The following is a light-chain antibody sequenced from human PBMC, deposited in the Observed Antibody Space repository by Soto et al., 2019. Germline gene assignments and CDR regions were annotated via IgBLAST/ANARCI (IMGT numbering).Light chain of an antibody. CDR1: SSDVGGYNY. CDR2: EVS. Sequence: QSALTQPASVSGSPGQSITISCNGTSSDVGGYNYVSWYQQHPGKAPKLMIYEVSNRPSGVSNRFSGSKSGNTASLTISGLQAEDEADYYCSSYTSSSTLAVFGGGTKLTVL. V-gene: IGLV2-14*01. CDR3: SSYTSSSTLAV. J-gene: IGLJ2*01.